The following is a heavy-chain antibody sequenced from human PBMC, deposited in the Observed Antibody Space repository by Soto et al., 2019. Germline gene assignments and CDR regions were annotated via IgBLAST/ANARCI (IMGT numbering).Heavy chain of an antibody. D-gene: IGHD2-2*01. CDR1: GYTFTSYY. J-gene: IGHJ4*02. Sequence: GASVKVSCKASGYTFTSYYMHWVRQAPGQGLEWMGIINPSGGSTSYAQKFQGRVTMTRDTSTSTVYMELSSLRSEDTAVYYCATLTHRPQLPTYYFDYWGQGTLVTVSS. CDR2: INPSGGST. CDR3: ATLTHRPQLPTYYFDY. V-gene: IGHV1-46*01.